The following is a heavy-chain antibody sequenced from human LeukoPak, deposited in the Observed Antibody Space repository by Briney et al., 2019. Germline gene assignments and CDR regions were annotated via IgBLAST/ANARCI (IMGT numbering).Heavy chain of an antibody. D-gene: IGHD2-8*01. CDR1: GDSVSRNTVA. J-gene: IGHJ5*02. CDR2: TYYRSQWYS. Sequence: SQTLSLTCAISGDSVSRNTVAWNWIRQSPSRGLEWLGRTYYRSQWYSDYAESVKGRITINPDTSKNQFSLQLNSVTPEDTAVYYCAREAACTNGVCLFDPWGQGTLVTVSS. V-gene: IGHV6-1*01. CDR3: AREAACTNGVCLFDP.